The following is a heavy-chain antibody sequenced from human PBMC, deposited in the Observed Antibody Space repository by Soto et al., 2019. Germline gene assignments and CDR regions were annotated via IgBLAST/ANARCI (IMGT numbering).Heavy chain of an antibody. CDR3: ARDRYCSGGSCFSYWYFDL. CDR1: GDSVSSNSAA. D-gene: IGHD2-15*01. Sequence: QVQLQQSGPGLVKPSQTLSLTCAISGDSVSSNSAAWNWIRQSPSRGLEWLGRTYYRSKWYNDYAVSVKSRITITPHTSKNHFSLLLNSVSPEDTAVYYCARDRYCSGGSCFSYWYFDLWGRGTLVTVSS. V-gene: IGHV6-1*01. J-gene: IGHJ2*01. CDR2: TYYRSKWYN.